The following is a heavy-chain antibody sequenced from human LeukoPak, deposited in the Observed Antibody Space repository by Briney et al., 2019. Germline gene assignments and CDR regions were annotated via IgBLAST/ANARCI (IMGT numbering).Heavy chain of an antibody. V-gene: IGHV1-8*02. CDR1: GYTFTSYD. CDR2: MNPNSGNT. Sequence: ASVKVSCKASGYTFTSYDINWVRQATGQGLEWMGWMNPNSGNTGYAQKLQGRVTMTTDTSTSTAYMELRSLRSDDTAVYYCARDSPGVYSGLDYWGQGTLVTVSS. D-gene: IGHD5-12*01. CDR3: ARDSPGVYSGLDY. J-gene: IGHJ4*02.